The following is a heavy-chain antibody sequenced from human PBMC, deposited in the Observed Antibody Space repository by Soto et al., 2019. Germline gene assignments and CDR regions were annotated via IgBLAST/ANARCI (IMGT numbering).Heavy chain of an antibody. J-gene: IGHJ6*03. D-gene: IGHD6-6*01. V-gene: IGHV4-39*01. CDR3: ARHRASSSSYPYYYYYYMDL. CDR1: GGSISSSSYY. CDR2: IYYSGST. Sequence: QLQLQESGPGVVKPSETLSLTCTVSGGSISSSSYYWGWIRQPPGKGLEWIGSIYYSGSTYYNPSLKSRVTISVDTSKNQFSLKLSSVTATDTAVYSCARHRASSSSYPYYYYYYMDLWGKGTTVTVSS.